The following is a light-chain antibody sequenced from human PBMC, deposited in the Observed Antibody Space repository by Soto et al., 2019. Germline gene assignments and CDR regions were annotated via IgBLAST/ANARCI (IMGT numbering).Light chain of an antibody. CDR2: KAS. V-gene: IGKV1-5*03. Sequence: DIQMTQSPSTLSASVGDRVIITCRASQSISTWLAWYQQKPGKAPKLLIYKASSLEGGVPSRFGGSGSGTLFNITISSLHPDDFATYYCQQYNTYPLTFGGGTTVDIK. CDR3: QQYNTYPLT. J-gene: IGKJ4*01. CDR1: QSISTW.